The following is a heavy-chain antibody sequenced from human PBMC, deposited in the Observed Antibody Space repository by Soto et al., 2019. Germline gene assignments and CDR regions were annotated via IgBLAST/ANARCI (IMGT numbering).Heavy chain of an antibody. D-gene: IGHD2-15*01. CDR2: MNPNSGNT. V-gene: IGHV1-8*01. J-gene: IGHJ6*02. CDR1: GYTFTSYD. Sequence: ASVKVSCKASGYTFTSYDINWVRQATGQGLEWMGWMNPNSGNTGYAQKFEGRVTMTRNTSISTAYMELSSLRSEDTAVYYCARKVDYYYGMDVWGQGTTVTVSS. CDR3: ARKVDYYYGMDV.